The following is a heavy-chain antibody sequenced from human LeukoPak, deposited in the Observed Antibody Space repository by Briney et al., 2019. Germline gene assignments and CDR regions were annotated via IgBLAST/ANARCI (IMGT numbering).Heavy chain of an antibody. D-gene: IGHD6-19*01. CDR3: ARGDGTVAVFHY. V-gene: IGHV4-31*03. CDR2: IYYSGST. J-gene: IGHJ4*02. CDR1: GGSISSGGYY. Sequence: SETLSLTCTVSGGSISSGGYYWSWIRQHPGKGLEWIGYIYYSGSTYYNPSLKSRVTISVDTSKNQFSLKLSSVTAADTAVYYCARGDGTVAVFHYWGQGTLVTVSS.